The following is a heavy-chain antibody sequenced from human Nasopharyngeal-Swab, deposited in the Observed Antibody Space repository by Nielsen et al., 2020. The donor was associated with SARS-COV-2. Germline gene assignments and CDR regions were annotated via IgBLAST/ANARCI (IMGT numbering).Heavy chain of an antibody. CDR2: ISYDGSNK. CDR3: ARAGGRYYDSGGYYYLASAFDI. D-gene: IGHD3-22*01. J-gene: IGHJ3*02. Sequence: WSLRLSCAASGFTFSSYAMHWVRQAPGKGLEWVAVISYDGSNKYYADSVKGRFTISRDNSKNTLYLKMNSLRAEDTAVYYCARAGGRYYDSGGYYYLASAFDIWGQGTMVTVSS. CDR1: GFTFSSYA. V-gene: IGHV3-30-3*01.